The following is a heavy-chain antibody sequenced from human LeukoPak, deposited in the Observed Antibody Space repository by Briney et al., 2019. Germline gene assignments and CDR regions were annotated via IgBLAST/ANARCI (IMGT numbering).Heavy chain of an antibody. CDR2: IKQDGSEK. Sequence: GGSLRLSGAASGFTFSSYWMTWIRQARGKGLEWVANIKQDGSEKYYVDSVKGRFTISRDNAKNSLYLQMNSLRAEDTAVYYCARDTGGGYSCYDCWGQGTLVTVSS. D-gene: IGHD5-18*01. J-gene: IGHJ4*02. CDR1: GFTFSSYW. V-gene: IGHV3-7*01. CDR3: ARDTGGGYSCYDC.